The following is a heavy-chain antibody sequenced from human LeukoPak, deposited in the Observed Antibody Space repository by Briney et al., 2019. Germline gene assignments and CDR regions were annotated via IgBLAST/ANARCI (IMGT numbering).Heavy chain of an antibody. CDR1: GDSVRSGNYF. Sequence: SETLSLTCTVSGDSVRSGNYFWTWIRQPPGKGLEWIGNIHYSGTTNYSPSFKSRVTMSVDTSKSQFSLKLNSVTAADTAVYYCARDPVYGGKGLGPWGQGTLVTVSS. CDR3: ARDPVYGGKGLGP. J-gene: IGHJ5*02. CDR2: IHYSGTT. V-gene: IGHV4-61*01. D-gene: IGHD4-23*01.